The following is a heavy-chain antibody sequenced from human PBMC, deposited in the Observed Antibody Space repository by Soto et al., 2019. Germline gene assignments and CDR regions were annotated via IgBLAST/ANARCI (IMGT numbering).Heavy chain of an antibody. V-gene: IGHV3-48*01. CDR2: ISSGSSTI. D-gene: IGHD3-10*01. CDR3: ARDRAGHYGMDV. CDR1: GFTFSTYS. Sequence: EVQLVESGGGLVQPGGSLRLSCAASGFTFSTYSMNWVRQAPGKGLEWVSYISSGSSTIYYTDSVKGRFTISRDNAKNSLYLQMNSLRAEDTAVYHCARDRAGHYGMDVWGQGTTVTVSS. J-gene: IGHJ6*02.